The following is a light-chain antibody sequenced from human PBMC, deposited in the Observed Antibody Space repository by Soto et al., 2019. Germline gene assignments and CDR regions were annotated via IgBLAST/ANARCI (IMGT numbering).Light chain of an antibody. CDR2: AAS. Sequence: IQMTQSPSSLSASVGDRVTITCRASQSISTYLHWYQQKPGKAPKLLIYAASSLHSGVPSRFTGSGSGTDFTLSISSLQPEDFATYYCQQSYSIPWTFGQGTKVEIK. J-gene: IGKJ1*01. CDR3: QQSYSIPWT. CDR1: QSISTY. V-gene: IGKV1-39*01.